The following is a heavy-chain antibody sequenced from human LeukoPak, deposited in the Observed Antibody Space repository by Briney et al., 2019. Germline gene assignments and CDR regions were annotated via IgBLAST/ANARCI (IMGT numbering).Heavy chain of an antibody. CDR3: ARYYGSGSYLYYFDY. J-gene: IGHJ4*02. D-gene: IGHD3-10*01. CDR1: GYTFTGYY. V-gene: IGHV1-2*06. CDR2: INPNSGGT. Sequence: GASVKVSCKASGYTFTGYYMHWVRQAPGQGLEWMGRINPNSGGTNYAQKFQGRVTMTRDTSISTAHMELSRLRSDDTAVYYCARYYGSGSYLYYFDYWGQGTLVTVSS.